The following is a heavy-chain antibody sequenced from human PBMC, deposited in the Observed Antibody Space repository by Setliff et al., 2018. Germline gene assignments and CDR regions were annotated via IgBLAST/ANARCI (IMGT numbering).Heavy chain of an antibody. CDR2: IHHSGET. D-gene: IGHD3-22*01. CDR3: ARLSGYYFDY. CDR1: GDSIRRGDY. V-gene: IGHV4-38-2*02. Sequence: SETLSLTCTVSGDSIRRGDYWSWIRQHPGKGLEWIGYIHHSGETFYNPSLKSRVTISGDTSKNQFSLKLSSVTAADTAVFYCARLSGYYFDYWGQGTLVTVS. J-gene: IGHJ4*02.